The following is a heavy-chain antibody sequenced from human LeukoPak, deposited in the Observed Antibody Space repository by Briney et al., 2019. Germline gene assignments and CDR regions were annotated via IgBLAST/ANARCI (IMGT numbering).Heavy chain of an antibody. CDR2: ISSTITYI. CDR3: AREGYDILTGLIVGYY. Sequence: GGSLRLSCAASGFTFTTYTMNWVRQAPGKGLEWVSSISSTITYIYYADSVKGRFTISRDNAKNSLYLQMNSLRADDTSVYYCAREGYDILTGLIVGYYWGQGTLVTVSS. CDR1: GFTFTTYT. D-gene: IGHD3-9*01. J-gene: IGHJ4*02. V-gene: IGHV3-21*01.